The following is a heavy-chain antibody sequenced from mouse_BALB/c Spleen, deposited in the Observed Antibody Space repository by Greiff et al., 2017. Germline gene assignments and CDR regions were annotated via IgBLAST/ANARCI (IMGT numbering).Heavy chain of an antibody. CDR1: GYSITSDYA. CDR3: ASPPYYGSTWFAY. CDR2: ISYSGST. D-gene: IGHD1-1*01. J-gene: IGHJ3*01. Sequence: DVKLQESGPGLVKPSQSLSLTCTVTGYSITSDYAWNWIRQFPGNKLEWMGYISYSGSTSYNPSLKSRISITRDTSKNQFFLQLNSVTTEDTATYYCASPPYYGSTWFAYWGQGTLVTVSA. V-gene: IGHV3-2*02.